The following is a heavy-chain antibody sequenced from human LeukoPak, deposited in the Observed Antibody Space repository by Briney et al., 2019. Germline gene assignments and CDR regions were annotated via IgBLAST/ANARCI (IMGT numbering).Heavy chain of an antibody. CDR3: ASRGFWSGYYMTPYYMDV. Sequence: SETLSLTCTVSGGSISSGSYYWSWIRQPPGKGLEWIGSIYHSGSTYYNPSLKSRVTISVDTSKNQFSLKLSSVTAADTAVYYCASRGFWSGYYMTPYYMDVWGKGTTVTVSS. J-gene: IGHJ6*03. CDR2: IYHSGST. D-gene: IGHD3-3*01. V-gene: IGHV4-39*07. CDR1: GGSISSGSYY.